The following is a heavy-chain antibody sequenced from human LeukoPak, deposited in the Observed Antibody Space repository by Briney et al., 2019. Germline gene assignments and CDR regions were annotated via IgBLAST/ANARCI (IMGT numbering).Heavy chain of an antibody. CDR2: IIPIFGTA. J-gene: IGHJ5*02. V-gene: IGHV1-69*13. D-gene: IGHD3-22*01. Sequence: SVKVSCKASGGTFSSYAISWVRQAPGQGLEWMGGIIPIFGTANYAQKFQGRVTITADESTSTAYMELSSLRSEDTAVYYCAREVGYYDSSGYYKYNWFDPWGQGTLVTVSS. CDR3: AREVGYYDSSGYYKYNWFDP. CDR1: GGTFSSYA.